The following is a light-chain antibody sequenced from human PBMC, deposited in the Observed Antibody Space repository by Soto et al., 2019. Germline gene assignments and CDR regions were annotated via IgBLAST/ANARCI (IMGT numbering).Light chain of an antibody. CDR2: GAS. V-gene: IGKV3-15*01. J-gene: IGKJ2*01. CDR1: QSVSSN. CDR3: QQYNKWHPYT. Sequence: EIVMTQSPANLSVSPGERATLSCRASQSVSSNLAWYQQKPGQGPRLLIYGASTSATGIPARFSGSGSGTEFSLTIISLQSEDFAVYYCQQYNKWHPYTFGQGTKVEIK.